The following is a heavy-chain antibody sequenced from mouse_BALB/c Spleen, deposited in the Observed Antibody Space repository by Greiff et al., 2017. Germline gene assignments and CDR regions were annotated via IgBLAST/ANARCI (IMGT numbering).Heavy chain of an antibody. V-gene: IGHV5-6-5*01. CDR1: GFTFSSYA. CDR2: ISSGGST. J-gene: IGHJ2*01. CDR3: ARITTVFDY. Sequence: EVKLMESGGGLVKPGGSLKLSCAASGFTFSSYAMSWVRQTPEKRLEWVASISSGGSTYYPDSVKGRFTISRDNARNILYLQMSSLRSEDTAMYYCARITTVFDYWGQGTTLTVSS. D-gene: IGHD1-1*01.